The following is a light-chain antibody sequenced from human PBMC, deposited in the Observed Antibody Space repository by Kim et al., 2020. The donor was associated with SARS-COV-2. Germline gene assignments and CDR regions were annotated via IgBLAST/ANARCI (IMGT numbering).Light chain of an antibody. CDR2: RDS. CDR1: NIGSKN. J-gene: IGLJ3*02. CDR3: KVWDSSSWV. V-gene: IGLV3-9*01. Sequence: EDQAPEARITRGGSNIGSKNVHWYQQKPGQAPVLIIYRDSNRPAGIPERFSGSNSGNTATLAISRPQAWDDAAYYCKVWDSSSWVFGGGTQLTVL.